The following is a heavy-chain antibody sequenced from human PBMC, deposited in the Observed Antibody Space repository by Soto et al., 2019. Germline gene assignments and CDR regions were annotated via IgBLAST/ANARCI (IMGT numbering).Heavy chain of an antibody. D-gene: IGHD5-18*01. Sequence: PSETLSLTCAVSGGSISSGGYSWSWIRQPPGKGLEWIGYIYHSGSTYYNPSLKSRVTISVGRSKNQFSLKLSSVTAADTAVYYCARGIQLWPITYYFDYWGQGTLVTVSS. J-gene: IGHJ4*02. CDR1: GGSISSGGYS. V-gene: IGHV4-30-2*01. CDR3: ARGIQLWPITYYFDY. CDR2: IYHSGST.